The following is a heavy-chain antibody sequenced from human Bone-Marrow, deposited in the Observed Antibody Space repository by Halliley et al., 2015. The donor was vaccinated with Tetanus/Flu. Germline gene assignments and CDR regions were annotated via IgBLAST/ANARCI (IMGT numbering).Heavy chain of an antibody. V-gene: IGHV3-30-3*01. CDR2: ISHDGNSE. D-gene: IGHD3-22*01. CDR1: GFTFSNYA. J-gene: IGHJ4*02. Sequence: TASGFTFSNYAVHWARQAPGKGLEWVAVISHDGNSEYYADSVRGRFTISRDNSKNTVYLQMSSLRPEDTAVYYCTRGVTMVVEFDYWGQGTLVTVSS. CDR3: TRGVTMVVEFDY.